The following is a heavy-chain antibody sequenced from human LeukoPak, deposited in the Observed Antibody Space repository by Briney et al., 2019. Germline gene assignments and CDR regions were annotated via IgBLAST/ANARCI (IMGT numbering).Heavy chain of an antibody. J-gene: IGHJ4*02. D-gene: IGHD3-22*01. CDR1: GYFFSSYW. CDR2: IYPGGSDT. Sequence: GESLKISCKGSGYFFSSYWIGWARQMPGKGLEWMGIIYPGGSDTRYSPPFQGQVTISADKSISTAYVQWNSLRATDTAMYYCARHQYYYDTRAYYIDYWGQGTLVTVSS. V-gene: IGHV5-51*01. CDR3: ARHQYYYDTRAYYIDY.